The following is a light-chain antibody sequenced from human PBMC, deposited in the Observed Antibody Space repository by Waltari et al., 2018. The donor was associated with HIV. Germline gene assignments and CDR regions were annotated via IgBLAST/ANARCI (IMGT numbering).Light chain of an antibody. CDR1: RSNIGAGYD. J-gene: IGLJ3*02. Sequence: QSVLTQPPSVSGAPGQRVTISCTGRRSNIGAGYDVHWYKQLPGPAPKLLLYGTSNRPSGVPDRFSASKSGTSASLAITGLQAEDEADYYCQSYDSSLSGKVFGGGTKLTVL. V-gene: IGLV1-40*01. CDR3: QSYDSSLSGKV. CDR2: GTS.